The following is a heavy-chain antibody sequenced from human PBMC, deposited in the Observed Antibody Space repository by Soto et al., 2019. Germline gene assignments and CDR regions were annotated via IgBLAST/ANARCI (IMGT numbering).Heavy chain of an antibody. Sequence: SVKVSCKASGGTFSSYAISWVRQAPGQGLEWMGGIIPIFGTANYAQKFQGRVTITADESTSTACMELSSLRSEDTAVYYCARGVPYYYDSSSTEHDAFDIWGQGTMVTVSS. J-gene: IGHJ3*02. D-gene: IGHD3-22*01. CDR1: GGTFSSYA. V-gene: IGHV1-69*13. CDR3: ARGVPYYYDSSSTEHDAFDI. CDR2: IIPIFGTA.